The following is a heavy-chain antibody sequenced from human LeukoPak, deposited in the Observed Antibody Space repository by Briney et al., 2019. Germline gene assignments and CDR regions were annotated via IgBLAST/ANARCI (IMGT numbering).Heavy chain of an antibody. J-gene: IGHJ4*02. CDR1: GGSISSYY. Sequence: SETLSLTCTVSGGSISSYYWSWIRQPPGKGLEWIGYIYYSGSTNYNPSLKSRVTISVDTSKNQFSLKLSSVTAADTAVYYCARENGCSGGSCYYFDYWGQGTLVTVSS. V-gene: IGHV4-59*01. CDR3: ARENGCSGGSCYYFDY. D-gene: IGHD2-15*01. CDR2: IYYSGST.